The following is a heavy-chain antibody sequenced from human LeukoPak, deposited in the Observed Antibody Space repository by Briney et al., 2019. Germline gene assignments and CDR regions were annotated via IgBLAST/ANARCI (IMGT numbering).Heavy chain of an antibody. V-gene: IGHV1-2*02. CDR2: INPNSGGT. J-gene: IGHJ3*02. CDR3: ASSVMVGATSDAFDI. CDR1: GYTFTGYY. D-gene: IGHD1-26*01. Sequence: ASVKVSCKASGYTFTGYYMHWVRQAPGQGLEWMGWINPNSGGTNSAQKFRGRVTMTRDTSISAAYMELSRLRSDDTAVYYCASSVMVGATSDAFDIWGQGTMVTVSS.